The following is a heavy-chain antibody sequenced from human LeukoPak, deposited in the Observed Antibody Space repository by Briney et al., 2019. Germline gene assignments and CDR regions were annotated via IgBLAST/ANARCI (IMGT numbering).Heavy chain of an antibody. CDR1: GGSIISGHYY. CDR3: ARGGCSYDHYFDY. CDR2: IYYSGST. J-gene: IGHJ4*02. D-gene: IGHD5-18*01. Sequence: PSETLSLTCTVSGGSIISGHYYWTWIRQHPGKGLEWIGYIYYSGSTSHNPSLKSRVIISVDTSKNQFSLKLSSVTAADTAVYYCARGGCSYDHYFDYWGQGTLVTVSS. V-gene: IGHV4-31*03.